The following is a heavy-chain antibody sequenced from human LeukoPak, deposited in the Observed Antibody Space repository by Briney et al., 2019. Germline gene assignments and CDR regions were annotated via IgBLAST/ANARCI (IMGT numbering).Heavy chain of an antibody. CDR3: ARGSGWSYYMDV. J-gene: IGHJ6*03. CDR1: GGTFSSYA. D-gene: IGHD6-19*01. Sequence: SVKVSCKASGGTFSSYAISWVRQAPGQGLEWMGGIIPIFGTANYAQKFQGRVTITADESPSTAYMELSSLRSEDTAVYYCARGSGWSYYMDVWGKGTTVTVSS. V-gene: IGHV1-69*13. CDR2: IIPIFGTA.